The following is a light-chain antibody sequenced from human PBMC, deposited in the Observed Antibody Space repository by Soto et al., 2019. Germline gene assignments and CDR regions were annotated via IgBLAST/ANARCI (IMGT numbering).Light chain of an antibody. CDR1: SNDVGGYNL. CDR2: EVN. CDR3: CSHVGGSSPQWV. Sequence: QSALTQPASVSGSPGQSITISCTGPSNDVGGYNLVSWFQQHPGKAPKLRISEVNKRPSGVSNRFSGSKSANTASLTISGLQAEDEADYYCCSHVGGSSPQWVFGGGTKLTVL. V-gene: IGLV2-23*02. J-gene: IGLJ3*02.